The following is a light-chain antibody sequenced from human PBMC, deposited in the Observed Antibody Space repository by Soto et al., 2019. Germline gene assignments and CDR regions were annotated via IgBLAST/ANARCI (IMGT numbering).Light chain of an antibody. CDR1: QSISSH. CDR2: AAS. CDR3: QQSHSAPLT. Sequence: QMTPSPSSLFASVGDRVTITCRASQSISSHLNWYQQKVGQTPRLLIYAASTLQSEVPPRFSGSGSGTEFTLTISGLQREDFATYYCQQSHSAPLTFGGGTKIQI. V-gene: IGKV1-39*01. J-gene: IGKJ4*01.